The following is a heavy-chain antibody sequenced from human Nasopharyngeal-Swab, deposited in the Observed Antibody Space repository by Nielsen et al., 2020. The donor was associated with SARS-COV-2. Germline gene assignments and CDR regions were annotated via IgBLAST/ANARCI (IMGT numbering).Heavy chain of an antibody. Sequence: GASLKISCAASGFTFSSYAMSWVRQAPGKGLEWVSTISGSGGSTYYADSVKGRFTISRDNSKNTLYLQMSSLRAEDTAVYYCANRMPTVGATRYYRFDSWGQGTLVTVSS. CDR1: GFTFSSYA. J-gene: IGHJ4*02. CDR3: ANRMPTVGATRYYRFDS. D-gene: IGHD1-26*01. V-gene: IGHV3-23*01. CDR2: ISGSGGST.